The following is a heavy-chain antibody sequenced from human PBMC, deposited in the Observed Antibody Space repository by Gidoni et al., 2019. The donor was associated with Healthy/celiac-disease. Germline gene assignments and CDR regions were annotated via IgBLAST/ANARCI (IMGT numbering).Heavy chain of an antibody. CDR1: GYSFTSYW. Sequence: EVQLVQSGAAVKKPGESLKISCKGSGYSFTSYWIGWVRQMPGKGLEWLGIIYPGDPDTRYSPSFQGQVTISADKSISTAYLQWSSLKASDTAMYYCARLLEPPRGYYYGMDVWGQGTTVTVSS. V-gene: IGHV5-51*01. J-gene: IGHJ6*02. D-gene: IGHD1-1*01. CDR2: IYPGDPDT. CDR3: ARLLEPPRGYYYGMDV.